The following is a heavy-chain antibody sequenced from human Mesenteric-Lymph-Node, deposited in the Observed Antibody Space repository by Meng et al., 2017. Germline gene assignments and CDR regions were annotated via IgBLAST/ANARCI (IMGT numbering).Heavy chain of an antibody. CDR1: GFTFSTYA. Sequence: GESLKISCAASGFTFSTYAIHWVRQAPGKGLQWVAVISYDGSNKYYADSVKGRFTISRDNSKNTLYLQMNSLRAEDTAVYYCARDFNDILTGYTISVDYWGQGTLVTVSS. D-gene: IGHD3-9*01. CDR2: ISYDGSNK. V-gene: IGHV3-30*01. J-gene: IGHJ4*02. CDR3: ARDFNDILTGYTISVDY.